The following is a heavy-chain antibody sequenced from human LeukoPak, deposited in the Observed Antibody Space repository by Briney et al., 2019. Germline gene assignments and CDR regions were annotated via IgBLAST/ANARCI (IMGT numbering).Heavy chain of an antibody. CDR2: ISYDGSNK. D-gene: IGHD3-22*01. Sequence: PGGSLRLSCAASGFTFSSYAMHWVRQAPGKGLEWVAVISYDGSNKYYADSVKGRFTISRDNSKNTLYLQMNSLRAEDTAVYYCARVGYYYDSSDLYYFDYWGQGTLVTVSS. V-gene: IGHV3-30-3*01. J-gene: IGHJ4*02. CDR3: ARVGYYYDSSDLYYFDY. CDR1: GFTFSSYA.